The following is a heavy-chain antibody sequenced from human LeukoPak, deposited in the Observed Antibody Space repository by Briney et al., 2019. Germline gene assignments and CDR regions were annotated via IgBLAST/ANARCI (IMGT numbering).Heavy chain of an antibody. CDR3: ARERRYDFWSGSHY. V-gene: IGHV1-2*02. CDR1: GYTFTGYY. J-gene: IGHJ4*02. CDR2: INPNSGGT. Sequence: ASVKVSCRASGYTFTGYYMHWVRQAPGQGLEWMGWINPNSGGTNYAQKFQGRVTMTRDTSISTAYMELSRLRSDDTAVYYCARERRYDFWSGSHYWGQGTLVTVSS. D-gene: IGHD3-3*01.